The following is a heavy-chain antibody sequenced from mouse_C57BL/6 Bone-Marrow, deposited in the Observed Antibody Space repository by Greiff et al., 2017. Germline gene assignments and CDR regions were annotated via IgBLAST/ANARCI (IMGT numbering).Heavy chain of an antibody. CDR3: ARLLLGLDY. CDR1: GFTFSSYA. D-gene: IGHD1-1*01. Sequence: EVMLVESGGGLVKPGGSLKLSCAASGFTFSSYAMSWVRQTPEKRLEWVATISDGGSYTYYPDNVKGRFTISRDNAKNNLYLQMSHLKSEDTAMYYCARLLLGLDYWGQGTTLTVSS. J-gene: IGHJ2*01. V-gene: IGHV5-4*03. CDR2: ISDGGSYT.